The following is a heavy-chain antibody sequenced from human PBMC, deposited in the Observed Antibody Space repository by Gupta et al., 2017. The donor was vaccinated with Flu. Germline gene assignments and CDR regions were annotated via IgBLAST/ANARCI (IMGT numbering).Heavy chain of an antibody. CDR3: VRSYYTSAFDD. Sequence: TCTVSGGSITGHYGSWIRQSPGKGLEWIGYIHYTGDTKYNPSLKSRVTISVDTSKTQIYLRLSSVTADDTAMSYCVRSYYTSAFDDWGQG. J-gene: IGHJ4*02. V-gene: IGHV4-59*11. CDR1: GGSITGHY. D-gene: IGHD1-26*01. CDR2: IHYTGDT.